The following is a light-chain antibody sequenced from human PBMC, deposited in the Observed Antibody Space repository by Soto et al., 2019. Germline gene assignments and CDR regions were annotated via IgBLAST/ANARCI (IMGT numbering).Light chain of an antibody. CDR3: QQYNSYSLT. J-gene: IGKJ4*01. CDR2: KAS. Sequence: DIQMTQSPSTLSASVGDRVTITCRASESISSWLAWYQQKPGKAPKLLIYKASSLESGVPSRFSGSGSGTAFTLTISSLQPDDFATYYCQQYNSYSLTFGGGTKVQIK. V-gene: IGKV1-5*03. CDR1: ESISSW.